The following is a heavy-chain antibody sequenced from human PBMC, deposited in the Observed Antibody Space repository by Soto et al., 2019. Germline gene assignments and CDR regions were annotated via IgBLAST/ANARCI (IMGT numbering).Heavy chain of an antibody. CDR2: ISWNSGYI. CDR3: ARAHGGYVTAYFPY. D-gene: IGHD5-12*01. V-gene: IGHV3-9*01. CDR1: GFTFDDYA. Sequence: GVSRRRSCATSGFTFDDYAMHWVRQAPGEGLEWVSGISWNSGYIGYADSVRGRFTISRDNAKNSLYLQMNNLCIKDTAMYSCARAHGGYVTAYFPYRGREILVAASS. J-gene: IGHJ4*02.